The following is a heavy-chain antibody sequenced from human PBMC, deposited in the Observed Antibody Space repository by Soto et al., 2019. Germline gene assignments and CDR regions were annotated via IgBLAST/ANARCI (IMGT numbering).Heavy chain of an antibody. CDR3: ARSPPDYDILTGYSFSWFDP. V-gene: IGHV5-51*01. D-gene: IGHD3-9*01. CDR1: GYSLTSYW. CDR2: IYPGDSDT. J-gene: IGHJ5*02. Sequence: GESLKISCQASGYSLTSYWIGWVRQMPGKGLEWMGIIYPGDSDTRYSPSFQGQVTISADKSISTAYLQWSSLKASDTAMYYCARSPPDYDILTGYSFSWFDPWGQGTLVTVSS.